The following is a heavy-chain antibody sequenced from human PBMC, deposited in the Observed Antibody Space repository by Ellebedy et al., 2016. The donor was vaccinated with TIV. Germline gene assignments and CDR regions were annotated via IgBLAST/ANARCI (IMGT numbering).Heavy chain of an antibody. CDR2: ICGGGDDFCGSAGKT. Sequence: PGGSLRLSCAASEFTFTKYAMSWVRQAPGKWPEWVSAICGGGDDFCGSAGKTYYAASVRGRFTISRDNSMNTLYLQMNSLRAEDTAIYYCAKGRNTSGPAHDAFDFWGPGTMVSVSS. J-gene: IGHJ3*01. V-gene: IGHV3-23*01. CDR3: AKGRNTSGPAHDAFDF. D-gene: IGHD1-1*01. CDR1: EFTFTKYA.